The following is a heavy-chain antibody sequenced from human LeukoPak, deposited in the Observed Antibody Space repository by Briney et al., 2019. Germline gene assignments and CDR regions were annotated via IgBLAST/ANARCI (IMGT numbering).Heavy chain of an antibody. Sequence: SETLSLTCTVSGGSISSSSYYWGWIRQPPGKGLEWIGSIYYSGSTYYNPSLKSRVTISVDTSKNQFSLKLSSVTAADTAMYYCARLGAIQYYYYYIDVWGKGTTVTLSS. CDR2: IYYSGST. CDR1: GGSISSSSYY. J-gene: IGHJ6*03. V-gene: IGHV4-39*01. CDR3: ARLGAIQYYYYYIDV. D-gene: IGHD2-2*02.